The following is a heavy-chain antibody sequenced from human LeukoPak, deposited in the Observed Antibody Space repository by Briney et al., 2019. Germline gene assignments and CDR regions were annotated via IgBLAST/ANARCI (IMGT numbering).Heavy chain of an antibody. Sequence: PGGSLRLSCAASGFTFSDYYMSWIRQAPGKGLEWVSYISSSGSTIYYADSVKGRFTISRGNAKNSLYLQMNSLRAEDTAVYYCARDRDYYGSDWFDPWGQGTLVTVSS. D-gene: IGHD3-10*01. CDR1: GFTFSDYY. CDR2: ISSSGSTI. CDR3: ARDRDYYGSDWFDP. V-gene: IGHV3-11*01. J-gene: IGHJ5*02.